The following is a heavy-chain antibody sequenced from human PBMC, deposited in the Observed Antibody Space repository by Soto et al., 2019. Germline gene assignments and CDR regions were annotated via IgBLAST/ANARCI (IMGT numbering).Heavy chain of an antibody. CDR3: ATTVSTGPRVSTYGMDV. J-gene: IGHJ6*02. CDR1: GYTFTSYG. Sequence: ASVKVSCKASGYTFTSYGISWVRQAPGQGLEWMGWISAYNGNTNYAQKLQGRVTMTTDTSTSTAYMELRSLRSDDRAVNYGATTVSTGPRVSTYGMDVRGQGTTVTVSS. V-gene: IGHV1-18*01. CDR2: ISAYNGNT. D-gene: IGHD6-6*01.